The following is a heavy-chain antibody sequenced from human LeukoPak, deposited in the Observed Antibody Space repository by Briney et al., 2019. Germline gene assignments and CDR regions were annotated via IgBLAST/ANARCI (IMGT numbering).Heavy chain of an antibody. J-gene: IGHJ4*02. CDR3: ARDEAYYYDSSGTLGY. D-gene: IGHD3-22*01. CDR1: GGTFSSYA. V-gene: IGHV1-69*13. Sequence: SVKVSCKASGGTFSSYAISWVRQAPGQGLEWMGGIIPIFGTANYAQKFQGRVTITSDESTSTAYMELSSLRSEDTAVYYCARDEAYYYDSSGTLGYWGQGTLDTVSS. CDR2: IIPIFGTA.